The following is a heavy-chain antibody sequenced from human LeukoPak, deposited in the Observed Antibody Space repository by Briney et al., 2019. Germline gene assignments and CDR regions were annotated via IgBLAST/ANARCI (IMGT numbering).Heavy chain of an antibody. CDR2: IYSGGST. Sequence: PGGSLRLSCAASGFTVSRNYMSWVRQAPGKGLEWLSVIYSGGSTYYAGSVKGRFTISRDNSKNTLYLQMNSLRAEDTAVYYCAKACCSSTSSPSCYFDYWGQGTLVTVSS. J-gene: IGHJ4*02. D-gene: IGHD2-2*01. V-gene: IGHV3-53*01. CDR1: GFTVSRNY. CDR3: AKACCSSTSSPSCYFDY.